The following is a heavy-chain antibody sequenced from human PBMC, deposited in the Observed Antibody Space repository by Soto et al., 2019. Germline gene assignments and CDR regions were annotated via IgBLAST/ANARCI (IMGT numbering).Heavy chain of an antibody. J-gene: IGHJ4*02. D-gene: IGHD3-22*01. CDR1: GFTFSNAW. Sequence: GGSLRLSCASSGFTFSNAWMNWVRQAPGKGLEWVGRIKSKTDGGTTDYAAPVKGRFTISRDDSKNTLYLQMNSLKTEDTAVYYCTTDPLYYYDSSGYPFDYWGQGTLVTVSS. CDR2: IKSKTDGGTT. V-gene: IGHV3-15*07. CDR3: TTDPLYYYDSSGYPFDY.